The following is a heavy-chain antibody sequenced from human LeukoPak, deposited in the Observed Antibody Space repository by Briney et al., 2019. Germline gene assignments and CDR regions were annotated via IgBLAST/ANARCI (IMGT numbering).Heavy chain of an antibody. CDR1: GFTFSSYA. V-gene: IGHV3-23*01. J-gene: IGHJ4*02. CDR3: TTVRYCSSTSCPTPDY. CDR2: ISGSGSST. Sequence: GGSLRLSCAASGFTFSSYAMSWVRQAPGKGLEWVSAISGSGSSTYYADSVKGRFTISRDNSKNTLYLQMNSLRAEDTAVYYCTTVRYCSSTSCPTPDYWGQGTLVTVSS. D-gene: IGHD2-2*01.